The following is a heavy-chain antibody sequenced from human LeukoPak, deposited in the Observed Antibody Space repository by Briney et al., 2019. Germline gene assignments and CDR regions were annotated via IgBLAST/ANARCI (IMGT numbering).Heavy chain of an antibody. D-gene: IGHD3-16*01. CDR1: GYTFTSNY. CDR2: MNPNSGNT. V-gene: IGHV1-8*02. CDR3: ARGRWGAYDAFDI. Sequence: GASVKVSCKASGYTFTSNYIHWVRQATGQGLEWMGWMNPNSGNTGYAQKFQGRVTMTRNTSISTAYMELSSLRSEDTAVYYCARGRWGAYDAFDIWGQGTMVTVSS. J-gene: IGHJ3*02.